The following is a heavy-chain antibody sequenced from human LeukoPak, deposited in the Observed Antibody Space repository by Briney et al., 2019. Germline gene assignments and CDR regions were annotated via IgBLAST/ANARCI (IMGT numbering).Heavy chain of an antibody. Sequence: GTSLRLSCAASGFTFRSHGMHWVRQAPGKGLEWVAFIWYDGSNKYYTDSVKGRFTISRDNSKNTLYLQMNSLRAEDTAVYYCAGDRATSYFDYWGQGTLVTVSS. CDR1: GFTFRSHG. D-gene: IGHD1-26*01. CDR3: AGDRATSYFDY. CDR2: IWYDGSNK. V-gene: IGHV3-33*01. J-gene: IGHJ4*02.